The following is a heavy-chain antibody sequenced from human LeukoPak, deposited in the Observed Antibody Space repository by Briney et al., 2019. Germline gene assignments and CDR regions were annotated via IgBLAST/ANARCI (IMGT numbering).Heavy chain of an antibody. CDR1: GGSINSY. V-gene: IGHV4-4*07. Sequence: SETLSLTCIVSGGSINSYWSWIRQPAGKGLEWIGRISGSGTITYNPALQSRLTISIDTSKNQFSLKLMSVTAADTAVYYCARVGARIPRAFDIWGQGTMVTVSS. CDR3: ARVGARIPRAFDI. J-gene: IGHJ3*02. CDR2: ISGSGTI. D-gene: IGHD3-16*01.